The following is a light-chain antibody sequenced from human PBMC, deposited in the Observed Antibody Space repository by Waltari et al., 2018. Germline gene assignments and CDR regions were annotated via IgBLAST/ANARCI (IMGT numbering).Light chain of an antibody. V-gene: IGKV1-5*03. Sequence: DIQMTQPPPTLSASVGDRVTITCRASQSISSWLAWYQQKPGKAPKLLIYKASSLESGVPSRFSGSGSGTEFTLTISSLQPDDFATYYCQQYNSYSPVAFGQGTKVEIK. CDR1: QSISSW. J-gene: IGKJ1*01. CDR2: KAS. CDR3: QQYNSYSPVA.